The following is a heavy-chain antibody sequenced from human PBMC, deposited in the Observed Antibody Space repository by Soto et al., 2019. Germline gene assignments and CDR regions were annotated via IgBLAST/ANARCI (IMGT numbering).Heavy chain of an antibody. CDR1: GFSFRNTGVG. D-gene: IGHD1-1*01. Sequence: QITLKESGPTLVKPTQTLTLTCTFSGFSFRNTGVGVGWIRQPPGKALEWLALIYWDEDTRYRPSLKSRLRITRDASKSQVVLTMTNVDPVDTATYYCARRLGTSYYDYWGQGTLVTVSS. CDR2: IYWDEDT. CDR3: ARRLGTSYYDY. J-gene: IGHJ4*02. V-gene: IGHV2-5*02.